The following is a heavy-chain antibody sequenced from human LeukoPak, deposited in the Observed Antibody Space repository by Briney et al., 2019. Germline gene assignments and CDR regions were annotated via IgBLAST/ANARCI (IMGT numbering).Heavy chain of an antibody. J-gene: IGHJ6*03. V-gene: IGHV4-39*07. CDR2: IYYSGST. CDR1: GGSISSSSYY. Sequence: SETLSLTCTVSGGSISSSSYYWGWIRQPPGTGLEWIGSIYYSGSTYYNPSLKSRVTISVDTSKNQFSLKLSSVTAADTAVYYCARGGWSYYYMDVWGKGTTVTVSS. D-gene: IGHD2-15*01. CDR3: ARGGWSYYYMDV.